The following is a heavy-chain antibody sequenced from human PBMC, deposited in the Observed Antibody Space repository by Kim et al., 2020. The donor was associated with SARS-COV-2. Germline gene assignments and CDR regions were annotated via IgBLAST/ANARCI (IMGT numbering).Heavy chain of an antibody. V-gene: IGHV4-39*01. CDR3: ARRGSSGPYAFDI. D-gene: IGHD6-19*01. Sequence: YNPSLKSRVTISVDTSKNQFCLKLRSVTAADTAVYYCARRGSSGPYAFDIWGQGTMVTVSS. J-gene: IGHJ3*02.